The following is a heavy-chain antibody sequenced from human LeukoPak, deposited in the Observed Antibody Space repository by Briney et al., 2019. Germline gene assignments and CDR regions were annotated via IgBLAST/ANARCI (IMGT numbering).Heavy chain of an antibody. D-gene: IGHD3-9*01. CDR3: AGHGALRYFDWLFTAFDI. CDR1: GGSISSSSYY. CDR2: IYYSGST. V-gene: IGHV4-39*01. J-gene: IGHJ3*02. Sequence: SETLSLTCTVSGGSISSSSYYWGWIRQPPGKGLEWIGSIYYSGSTYYNPSLKSRVTISVDTSKNQFSLKLSSVTAADTAVYYCAGHGALRYFDWLFTAFDIWGQGTMVTVSS.